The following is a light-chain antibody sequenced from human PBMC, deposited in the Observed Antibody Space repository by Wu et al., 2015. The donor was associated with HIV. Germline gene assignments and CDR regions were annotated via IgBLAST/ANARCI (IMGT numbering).Light chain of an antibody. J-gene: IGKJ1*01. V-gene: IGKV3-15*01. CDR3: QQYNNWPLWT. Sequence: EIVMTQSPATLSMSPGERATLSCRASQSVSNYLAWYQQKPGQAPRLLIYGASTRATGIPARFSGSESGTEFTLTISSIQSEDFALYYCQQYNNWPLWTFGRGTKVEIK. CDR2: GAS. CDR1: QSVSNY.